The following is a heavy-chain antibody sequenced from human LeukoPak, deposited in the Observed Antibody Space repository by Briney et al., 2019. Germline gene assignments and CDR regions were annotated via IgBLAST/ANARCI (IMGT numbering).Heavy chain of an antibody. CDR3: AKDVGKWESLHFFDY. J-gene: IGHJ4*02. CDR2: ISGSGAST. Sequence: GGSLRLSCLTSGFTLSTNAMSWVRQAPGKGLEWISGISGSGASTYYADSVKGRSTISRDDSRNTLYLQMNSLRGDDTAVYYCAKDVGKWESLHFFDYWGQGTLVTVSS. V-gene: IGHV3-23*01. D-gene: IGHD1-26*01. CDR1: GFTLSTNA.